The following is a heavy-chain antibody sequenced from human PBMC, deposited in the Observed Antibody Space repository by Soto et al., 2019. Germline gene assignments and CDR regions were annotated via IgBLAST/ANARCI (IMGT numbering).Heavy chain of an antibody. D-gene: IGHD2-2*01. Sequence: GASVKVSCKASGYTFTSYAMHWVRQAPGQRLEWMGWINAGNGNTKYSQKFHGRVTITRDTSASTAYMELSSLRPEDTAVYYCARDVLRRDIVVVPWFDPWGQGTLVTVSS. CDR1: GYTFTSYA. CDR2: INAGNGNT. CDR3: ARDVLRRDIVVVPWFDP. J-gene: IGHJ5*02. V-gene: IGHV1-3*01.